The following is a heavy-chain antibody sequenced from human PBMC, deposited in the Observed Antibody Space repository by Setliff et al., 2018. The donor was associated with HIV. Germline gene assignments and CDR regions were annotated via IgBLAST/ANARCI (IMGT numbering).Heavy chain of an antibody. V-gene: IGHV4-31*03. D-gene: IGHD2-21*02. CDR3: ARGGAFCGRDSCYYLDY. CDR2: IHYSGST. CDR1: GGTISSGGYY. Sequence: SETLSLTCTVSGGTISSGGYYWSWIRQHPGKGLEWIGYIHYSGSTYYNPSLKSRVTISVDTSKNQFSLKLSSVTAADTAVYYCARGGAFCGRDSCYYLDYWGQGNPVTVSS. J-gene: IGHJ4*02.